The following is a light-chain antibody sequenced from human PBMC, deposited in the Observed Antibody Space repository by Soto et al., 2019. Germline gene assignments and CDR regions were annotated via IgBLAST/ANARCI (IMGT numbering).Light chain of an antibody. CDR2: GAS. V-gene: IGKV3-15*01. CDR3: HQYGSSPAT. Sequence: EVVMTQSPDSLSVSPGERATLSCRASQSVSSNLAWYQQKLGQAPRLLIYGASTRATGISARFSGSGSGTEFTLTISSLQSEDFAVYYCHQYGSSPATFGQGTKVDNK. CDR1: QSVSSN. J-gene: IGKJ1*01.